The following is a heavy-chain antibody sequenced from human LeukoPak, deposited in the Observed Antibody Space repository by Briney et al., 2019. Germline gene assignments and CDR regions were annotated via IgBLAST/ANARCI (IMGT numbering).Heavy chain of an antibody. CDR1: GGSISSYY. D-gene: IGHD3-10*01. CDR2: IYTSGST. V-gene: IGHV4-4*07. J-gene: IGHJ3*02. Sequence: PSETLSLTCTVSGGSISSYYWSWIRQPAGKGLEWIGRIYTSGSTNYNPSLKSRVTMSVDTSKNQFSLKLSSVTAADTAVYYCARVNDRGSVLGAFDIWGQGTMVTVSS. CDR3: ARVNDRGSVLGAFDI.